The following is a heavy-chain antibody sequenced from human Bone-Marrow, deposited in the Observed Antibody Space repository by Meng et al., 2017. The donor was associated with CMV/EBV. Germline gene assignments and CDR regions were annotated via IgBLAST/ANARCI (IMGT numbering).Heavy chain of an antibody. D-gene: IGHD3-3*01. CDR1: GYTFTSYE. Sequence: ASVKVSCKTSGYTFTSYEIIWVRQATGQGLEWMGRINPNSGDTGYAQKFQGRVTLTRKTSINTAYMELKNLRSEDTAVYYCARGRIFGNYWGQGTLVTVSS. CDR3: ARGRIFGNY. CDR2: INPNSGDT. J-gene: IGHJ4*02. V-gene: IGHV1-8*01.